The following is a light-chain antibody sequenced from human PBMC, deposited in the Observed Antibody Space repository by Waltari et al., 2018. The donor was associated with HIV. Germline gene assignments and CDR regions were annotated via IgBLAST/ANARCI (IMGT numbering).Light chain of an antibody. CDR2: DAS. CDR3: QQYSSSPWT. J-gene: IGKJ1*01. V-gene: IGKV3D-20*01. Sequence: VLTQSPVSLCLSPGERATLSCGASQTISGNFLAWYQQRLGLPPSLLIYDASKRASGVPDRFSGAGSGTDFTLTINRLDPEDSAVYFCQQYSSSPWTFSQGTKV. CDR1: QTISGNF.